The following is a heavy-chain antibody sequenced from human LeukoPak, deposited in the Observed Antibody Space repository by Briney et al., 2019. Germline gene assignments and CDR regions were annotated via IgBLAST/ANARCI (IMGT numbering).Heavy chain of an antibody. CDR1: GYSFTSYW. D-gene: IGHD5-24*01. J-gene: IGHJ4*02. CDR2: IYPGDSDT. V-gene: IGHV5-51*01. CDR3: ARRGGYNRLDFDY. Sequence: GESLKISCKGSGYSFTSYWIGWVRRMPGKGLGWMGIIYPGDSDTRYSPSFQGQVTISADKSISTAYLQWSSLKASDTAMYYCARRGGYNRLDFDYWGQGTLVTVSS.